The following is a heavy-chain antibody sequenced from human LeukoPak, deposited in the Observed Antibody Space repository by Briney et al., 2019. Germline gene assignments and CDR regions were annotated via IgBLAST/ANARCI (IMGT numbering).Heavy chain of an antibody. CDR2: INHSGST. J-gene: IGHJ4*02. CDR3: ASSYYYDSSGYSTPLDY. D-gene: IGHD3-22*01. Sequence: SETLSLTCAVYGGSFSGYYWSWIRQPPGKGLEWIGEINHSGSTYYNPSLKSRVTISVDTSKNQFSLKLSSVTAADTAVYYCASSYYYDSSGYSTPLDYWGQGTLVTVSS. CDR1: GGSFSGYY. V-gene: IGHV4-34*01.